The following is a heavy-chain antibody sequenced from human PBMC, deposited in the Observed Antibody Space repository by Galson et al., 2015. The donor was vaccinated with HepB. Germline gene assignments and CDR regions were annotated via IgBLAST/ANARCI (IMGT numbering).Heavy chain of an antibody. Sequence: SVKVSCKASGDTLSNYAIAWVRQAPGQGLEWMGGIVPVFGTTNYAQKFQGRVTMTADESTTTAYMELISLSSEDTAVYYCARSNQYYDFWSGLNWFDPWGQGTLVIVSS. CDR2: IVPVFGTT. D-gene: IGHD3-3*01. V-gene: IGHV1-69*13. J-gene: IGHJ5*02. CDR1: GDTLSNYA. CDR3: ARSNQYYDFWSGLNWFDP.